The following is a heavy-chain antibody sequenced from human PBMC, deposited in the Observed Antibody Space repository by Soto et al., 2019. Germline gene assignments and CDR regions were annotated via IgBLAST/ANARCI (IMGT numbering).Heavy chain of an antibody. CDR2: IYPGDSDT. J-gene: IGHJ6*02. CDR1: GYSFTSYW. CDR3: ATRVHVDCPGKYYYAMDV. D-gene: IGHD2-21*01. V-gene: IGHV5-51*01. Sequence: GESLKISCKGSGYSFTSYWIGWVRQMPGKGLEWMGIIYPGDSDTRYSPSFQGQVTISADKSISTAYLQWNSLKASDTAMYYCATRVHVDCPGKYYYAMDVCGQGTTVTVSS.